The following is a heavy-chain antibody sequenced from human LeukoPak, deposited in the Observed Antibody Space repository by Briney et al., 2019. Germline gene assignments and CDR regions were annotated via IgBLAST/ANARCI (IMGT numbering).Heavy chain of an antibody. CDR1: GYTFTGYY. J-gene: IGHJ4*02. Sequence: ASVKVSCKASGYTFTGYYMHWVRQAPGQGLEWMGWINPNSGGTNYAQKFQGRVTMTRDTSISTAYMELSRLRSDDTAVYYCATLGEYYGSGSYFSFDYWGQGTLVTVSS. CDR3: ATLGEYYGSGSYFSFDY. V-gene: IGHV1-2*02. CDR2: INPNSGGT. D-gene: IGHD3-10*01.